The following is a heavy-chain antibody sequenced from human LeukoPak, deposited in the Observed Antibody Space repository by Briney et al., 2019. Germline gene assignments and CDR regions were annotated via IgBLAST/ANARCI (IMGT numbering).Heavy chain of an antibody. Sequence: GESLKISCKGSGYSFTNYWIGWVRQMPGKGLEWMGIIYPPDSDTRYSPSFQGQVTISADKSISTAYLQWSSLKASDTAMNYCARRITIVRGSYYLDYWGQGTLVTVFS. CDR1: GYSFTNYW. CDR2: IYPPDSDT. V-gene: IGHV5-51*01. CDR3: ARRITIVRGSYYLDY. J-gene: IGHJ4*02. D-gene: IGHD3-10*01.